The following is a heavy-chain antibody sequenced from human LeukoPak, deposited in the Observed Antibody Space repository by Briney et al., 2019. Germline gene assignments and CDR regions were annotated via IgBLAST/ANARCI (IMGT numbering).Heavy chain of an antibody. V-gene: IGHV4-61*02. Sequence: SETLSLTCTVSGGSISSGSYYWSWIRQPAGKGLEWIGRIYTSGSTNYNPSLKSRVTISVDTSKNQFSLKLSSVTAADTAVYYCARDKGGNWGFGAFDIWGQGTMVTVSS. D-gene: IGHD7-27*01. J-gene: IGHJ3*02. CDR2: IYTSGST. CDR3: ARDKGGNWGFGAFDI. CDR1: GGSISSGSYY.